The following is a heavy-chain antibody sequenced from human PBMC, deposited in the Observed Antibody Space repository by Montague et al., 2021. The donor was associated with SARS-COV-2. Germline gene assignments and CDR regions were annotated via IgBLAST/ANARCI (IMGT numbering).Heavy chain of an antibody. D-gene: IGHD6-6*01. V-gene: IGHV4-59*12. Sequence: SETLSLTCTVSSGSISSYYWSWIRQPPGKGLEWIGYIYYSGSTNYNPSLKSRDTISVDKSKNQFYLRLSSVTAADTAVYYCARFSGIAVRRPFDYWGQGTLVTVSS. CDR1: SGSISSYY. CDR3: ARFSGIAVRRPFDY. CDR2: IYYSGST. J-gene: IGHJ4*02.